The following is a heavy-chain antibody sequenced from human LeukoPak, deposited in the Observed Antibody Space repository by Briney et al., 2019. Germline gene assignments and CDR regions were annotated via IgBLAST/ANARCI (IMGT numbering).Heavy chain of an antibody. V-gene: IGHV3-43*02. CDR1: GFTFDDYA. CDR3: AKDSSGYYTRWFYHYYVDV. CDR2: ISGYGGTT. J-gene: IGHJ6*03. D-gene: IGHD3-22*01. Sequence: GGSLRLSCAASGFTFDDYAMHWLRQAPGKGLEWISLISGYGGTTYYADPVKGRFTISRDNSKNSLYLQMNSLRTEDTALYYCAKDSSGYYTRWFYHYYVDVWGKGTTVTVSS.